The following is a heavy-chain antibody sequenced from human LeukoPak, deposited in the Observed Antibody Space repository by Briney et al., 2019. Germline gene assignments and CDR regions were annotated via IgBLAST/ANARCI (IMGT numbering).Heavy chain of an antibody. CDR3: ARDAAYYYGSGSYRNGIDY. Sequence: SETLSLTCTVSGGSISNYYWSWIRQPPGKGLEWIGYIYYSGSTNYNPSLKSRVTISVDTSKNQFSLKLSSVTAADTAVYYCARDAAYYYGSGSYRNGIDYWGQGTLVTVSS. J-gene: IGHJ4*02. CDR1: GGSISNYY. D-gene: IGHD3-10*01. CDR2: IYYSGST. V-gene: IGHV4-59*01.